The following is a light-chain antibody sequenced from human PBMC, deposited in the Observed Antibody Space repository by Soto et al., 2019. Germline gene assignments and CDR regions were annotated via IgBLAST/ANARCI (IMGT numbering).Light chain of an antibody. CDR2: DAS. Sequence: EIVLTQSTATLSLSPGERATLSCRASQSVSSYLAWYQQKPGQAPRLLISDASTRATGIPARFSGSGSGTDFTLTISSLEPEDFAVYYCQQRSNWYTFVQGTKLEIK. V-gene: IGKV3-11*01. CDR3: QQRSNWYT. CDR1: QSVSSY. J-gene: IGKJ2*01.